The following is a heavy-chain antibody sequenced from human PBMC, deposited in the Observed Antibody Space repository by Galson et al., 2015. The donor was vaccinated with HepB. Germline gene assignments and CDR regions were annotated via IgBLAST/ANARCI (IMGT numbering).Heavy chain of an antibody. CDR1: GYTFTGYY. V-gene: IGHV1-2*06. CDR2: INPNSGGT. D-gene: IGHD6-19*01. Sequence: SVKVSCKASGYTFTGYYMHWVRQAPGQGLEWMGRINPNSGGTNYAQKFQGRVTMTRDTSISTAYMELSRLRSDDTAVYYCARAVRTRFSGYSSGWPLGYWGQGTLVTVSS. J-gene: IGHJ4*02. CDR3: ARAVRTRFSGYSSGWPLGY.